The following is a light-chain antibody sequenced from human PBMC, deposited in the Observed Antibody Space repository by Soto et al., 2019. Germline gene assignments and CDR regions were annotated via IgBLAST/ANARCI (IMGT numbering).Light chain of an antibody. CDR3: LQRTNWPLT. J-gene: IGKJ4*01. Sequence: EIVLTQSPGTLSLSPGERATLSCRASQSVSSYLAWYQQKPGQAPRLLIYDASNRATGIPERFSGSGSGTDFTLTINRLEPEDFAVYYCLQRTNWPLTFGGGTKVDIK. CDR2: DAS. CDR1: QSVSSY. V-gene: IGKV3-11*01.